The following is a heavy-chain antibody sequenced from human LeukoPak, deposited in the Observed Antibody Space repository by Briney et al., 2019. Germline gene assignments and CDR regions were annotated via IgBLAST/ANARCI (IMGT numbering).Heavy chain of an antibody. D-gene: IGHD3-9*01. CDR3: AKDYDILTGYSIGYYFDY. CDR1: GFDFSGYG. CDR2: ISYDGSNR. V-gene: IGHV3-30*18. J-gene: IGHJ4*02. Sequence: GGSLRLSCAASGFDFSGYGMHWVRQAPGKGLEWVAVISYDGSNRYYGDSVKGRFTIYRDNTKNTLYLQMNSLRADDAAVYYCAKDYDILTGYSIGYYFDYWGQGTLVTVSS.